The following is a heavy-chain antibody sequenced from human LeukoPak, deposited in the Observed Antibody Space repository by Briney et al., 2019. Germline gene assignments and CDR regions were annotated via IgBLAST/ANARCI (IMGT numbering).Heavy chain of an antibody. CDR3: AKVAGYGDEYYFDY. Sequence: PGGSLRLSCAASGFTFSSYGMHWVRQAPGKGLEWVAVISYDGSNKYYADSVKGRFTISRDNSKNTPYLQMNSLRAEDTAVYYCAKVAGYGDEYYFDYWGQGTLVTVSS. CDR1: GFTFSSYG. CDR2: ISYDGSNK. V-gene: IGHV3-30*18. D-gene: IGHD4-17*01. J-gene: IGHJ4*02.